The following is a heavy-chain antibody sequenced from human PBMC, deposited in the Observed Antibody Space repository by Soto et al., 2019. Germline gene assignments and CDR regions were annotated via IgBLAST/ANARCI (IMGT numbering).Heavy chain of an antibody. V-gene: IGHV5-51*01. D-gene: IGHD3-22*01. CDR2: IYPGDSDT. J-gene: IGHJ3*02. Sequence: GESLKISCKGSGYSFTSYWIGWARQMPGKGLEWMGIIYPGDSDTRYSPSFQGQVTISADKSISTAYLQWSSLKASDTAVYYCARCLQLGYDAFDIWGQGTMVTVSS. CDR3: ARCLQLGYDAFDI. CDR1: GYSFTSYW.